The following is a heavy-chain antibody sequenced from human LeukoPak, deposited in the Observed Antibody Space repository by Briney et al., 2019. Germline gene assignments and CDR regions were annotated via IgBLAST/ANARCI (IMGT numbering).Heavy chain of an antibody. J-gene: IGHJ2*01. V-gene: IGHV4-34*01. CDR1: GGSFSGYY. Sequence: PSETLSLTCAVYGGSFSGYYWSWIRQPPGKGLEWIGEINHSGSTNYNPSLKSRVTISVDTSKNQFSLKLSSVTAADTAVYYCARDFRGPGLWYFDLWGRGTLVTVSS. CDR3: ARDFRGPGLWYFDL. D-gene: IGHD3-3*01. CDR2: INHSGST.